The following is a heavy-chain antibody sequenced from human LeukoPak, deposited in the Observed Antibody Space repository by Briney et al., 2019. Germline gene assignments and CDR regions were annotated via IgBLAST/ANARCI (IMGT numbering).Heavy chain of an antibody. D-gene: IGHD3-22*01. J-gene: IGHJ3*02. CDR3: ARDYYDSSGYTGRAFDI. CDR2: IYYSGST. V-gene: IGHV4-31*03. CDR1: GGSISSGGYY. Sequence: SETLSLTCTVAGGSISSGGYYWRWVRQHPGKGLEWIGYIYYSGSTYYNPSLKSRVTISVDTSKNQFSLKLSSVTAADTAVYYCARDYYDSSGYTGRAFDIWGQGTMVTVSS.